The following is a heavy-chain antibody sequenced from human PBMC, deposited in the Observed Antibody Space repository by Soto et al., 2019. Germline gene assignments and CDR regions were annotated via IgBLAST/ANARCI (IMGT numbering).Heavy chain of an antibody. CDR1: GFTFSTYA. J-gene: IGHJ6*02. CDR2: ISFDGSNK. D-gene: IGHD3-10*01. Sequence: GGSLRLSCAASGFTFSTYAMHWVRQAPGKGLEWVAVISFDGSNKYYADSVKGRFTISRDNSKKTLYLQMNSLRIEDTAVYYCARGDRVDYYGSGSYLGGMDVWGQATTVTVSS. V-gene: IGHV3-30-3*01. CDR3: ARGDRVDYYGSGSYLGGMDV.